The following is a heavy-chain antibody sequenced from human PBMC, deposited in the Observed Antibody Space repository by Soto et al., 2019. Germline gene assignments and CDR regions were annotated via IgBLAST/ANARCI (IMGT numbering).Heavy chain of an antibody. CDR3: ATKPNGLYYSDY. D-gene: IGHD2-8*01. V-gene: IGHV4-31*03. J-gene: IGHJ4*02. CDR2: IYSSGVT. CDR1: GGSISSAGYY. Sequence: QVQLQESGPGLVQPSQTLSLTCTVSGGSISSAGYYWSWIRQHPGKGLEWIGYIYSSGVTYYDPSLKSRVTMSVDMSKNQFSLRLSSVTAADTAVYYCATKPNGLYYSDYWGQGALVTVSS.